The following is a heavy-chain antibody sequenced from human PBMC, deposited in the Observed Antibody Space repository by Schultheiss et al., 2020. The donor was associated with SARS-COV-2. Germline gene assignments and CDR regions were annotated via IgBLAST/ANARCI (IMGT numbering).Heavy chain of an antibody. V-gene: IGHV1-2*06. CDR1: GYTFTGYY. D-gene: IGHD3-22*01. CDR3: ARDPPYDSSGRVNFDI. J-gene: IGHJ3*02. Sequence: ASVKVSCKASGYTFTGYYMHWVRQAPGQGLEWMGRINPNSGGTNYAQKFQGRVTMTRDTSISTAYMELRSLRSDDTAVYYCARDPPYDSSGRVNFDIWGQGTMVTVSS. CDR2: INPNSGGT.